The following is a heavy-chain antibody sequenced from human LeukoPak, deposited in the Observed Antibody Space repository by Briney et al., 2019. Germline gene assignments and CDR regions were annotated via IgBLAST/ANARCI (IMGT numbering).Heavy chain of an antibody. CDR3: ARPAVVVPAALQRGYYYGMDV. J-gene: IGHJ6*02. V-gene: IGHV1-69*02. Sequence: SVKVSCKASGGTFSSYTISWVRQAPGQGLEWMGRIIPILGIANYAQKFQGRVTITADKSTSTAYTELSSLRSEDTAVYYCARPAVVVPAALQRGYYYGMDVWGQGTTVTVSS. CDR1: GGTFSSYT. D-gene: IGHD2-2*02. CDR2: IIPILGIA.